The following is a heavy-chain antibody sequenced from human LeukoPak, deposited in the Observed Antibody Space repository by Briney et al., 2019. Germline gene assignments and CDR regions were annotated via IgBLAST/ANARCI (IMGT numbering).Heavy chain of an antibody. CDR2: ITSSGSAI. D-gene: IGHD1-26*01. V-gene: IGHV3-48*03. Sequence: PGGSLRLSCAASGFTFSNYAMNWVRQAPGKGLEWVSYITSSGSAIYYADSVKGRFTISRDNAKNSLYLQMNSLRAEDTAVYYCASSGSYFDYWGQGTLVTVSS. CDR1: GFTFSNYA. J-gene: IGHJ4*02. CDR3: ASSGSYFDY.